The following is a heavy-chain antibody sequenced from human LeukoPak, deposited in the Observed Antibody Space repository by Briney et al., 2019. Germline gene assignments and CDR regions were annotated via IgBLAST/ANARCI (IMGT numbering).Heavy chain of an antibody. D-gene: IGHD3-16*02. V-gene: IGHV3-23*01. J-gene: IGHJ4*02. CDR2: ISGSGGST. CDR3: AKVLDDYIWGSYRYFDY. CDR1: GFTFRSYA. Sequence: GVSLRLSCAASGFTFRSYAMSWVRQARGKGLEWVSAISGSGGSTYYADSVKGRFTISRDNSKNTLFLQMNSLRAEDTAVYYCAKVLDDYIWGSYRYFDYWGQGTLVTVSS.